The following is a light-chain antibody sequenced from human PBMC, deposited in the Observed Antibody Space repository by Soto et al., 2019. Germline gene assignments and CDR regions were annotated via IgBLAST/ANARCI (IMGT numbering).Light chain of an antibody. CDR2: GAS. J-gene: IGKJ1*01. CDR1: QGIGDT. Sequence: TQSPATLSVSPGEGVTLSCRASQGIGDTLAWYQHKPGQAPRLLISGASSRAADIPDRFSGSGSGTDFTLTINRLEPEDFAVYYCQQYDSSPRTFGQGTKVDIK. V-gene: IGKV3-20*01. CDR3: QQYDSSPRT.